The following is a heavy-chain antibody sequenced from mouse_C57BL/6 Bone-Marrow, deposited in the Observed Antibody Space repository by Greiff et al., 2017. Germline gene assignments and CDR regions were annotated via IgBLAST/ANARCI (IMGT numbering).Heavy chain of an antibody. Sequence: VQLQQPGAELVKPGASVKMSCKASGYTFTSYWITWVKQRPGQGLEWIGDIYPGSGSTNYNEKFKSKATLTVDTSSSTAYMQLSSLTSEDSAVYYGASLIYYYGSSPFWYFDVWGTGTTGTVSS. CDR2: IYPGSGST. V-gene: IGHV1-55*01. CDR3: ASLIYYYGSSPFWYFDV. D-gene: IGHD1-1*01. CDR1: GYTFTSYW. J-gene: IGHJ1*03.